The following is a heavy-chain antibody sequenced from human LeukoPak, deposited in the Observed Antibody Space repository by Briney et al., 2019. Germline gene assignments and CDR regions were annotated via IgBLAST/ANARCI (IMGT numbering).Heavy chain of an antibody. V-gene: IGHV3-7*01. J-gene: IGHJ5*01. CDR2: IKPDGSDK. CDR3: GRWRTTFDS. Sequence: GGSLRLSCAASGFTFSSSWMTWVRQAPGKGLEWVANIKPDGSDKYYVDSVKGRFTISRDNAKNSLYLQMNSLRAEDTAVYYSGRWRTTFDSWGQGTLVTVSS. D-gene: IGHD1-1*01. CDR1: GFTFSSSW.